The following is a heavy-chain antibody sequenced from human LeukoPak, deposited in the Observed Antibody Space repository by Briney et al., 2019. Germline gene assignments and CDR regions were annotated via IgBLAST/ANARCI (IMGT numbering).Heavy chain of an antibody. J-gene: IGHJ6*03. V-gene: IGHV1-18*01. CDR3: ARGGSNDPFYYYYMDV. D-gene: IGHD1-1*01. CDR2: ISTYSGDT. Sequence: ASVRVSCKVSGYTFNSYAISWVRQAPGQGLEWMGWISTYSGDTNYAQKLKGRVTMTTDTSTTTAYMELRSLRSDDTAVYYCARGGSNDPFYYYYMDVWGKGTTVTVSS. CDR1: GYTFNSYA.